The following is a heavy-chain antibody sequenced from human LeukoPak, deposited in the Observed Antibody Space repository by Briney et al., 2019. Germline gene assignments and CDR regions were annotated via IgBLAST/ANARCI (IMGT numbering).Heavy chain of an antibody. J-gene: IGHJ3*02. CDR2: IIPILGIA. D-gene: IGHD2-21*02. CDR3: ARDASHIVVVTDASDI. Sequence: SVKVSCKASGGTFSSYAISWVRQAPGQGLEWMGRIIPILGIANYAQKFQGRVTITADKSTSTAYMELSSLRSEDTAVYYCARDASHIVVVTDASDIWGQGTMVTVSS. V-gene: IGHV1-69*04. CDR1: GGTFSSYA.